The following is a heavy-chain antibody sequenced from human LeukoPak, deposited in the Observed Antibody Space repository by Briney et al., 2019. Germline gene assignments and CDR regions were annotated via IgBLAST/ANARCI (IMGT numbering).Heavy chain of an antibody. D-gene: IGHD3-22*01. Sequence: SETLSLTCTVSGGSINNYYWSWVRQPPGEGLEWIAYIFYNGGTNYNPSLKTRVTISVDTSKNQFPLRLNSVSAADTAVYYCARFSQYFDTSSHYLDYWGQGILVTVSS. CDR1: GGSINNYY. CDR2: IFYNGGT. V-gene: IGHV4-59*08. CDR3: ARFSQYFDTSSHYLDY. J-gene: IGHJ4*02.